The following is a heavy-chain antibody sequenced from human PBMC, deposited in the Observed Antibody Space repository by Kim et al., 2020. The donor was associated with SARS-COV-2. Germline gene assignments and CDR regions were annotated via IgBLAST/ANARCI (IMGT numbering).Heavy chain of an antibody. CDR1: GFTFSSYA. J-gene: IGHJ2*01. V-gene: IGHV3-30*04. CDR3: ARDTYYYGSGSIFDL. D-gene: IGHD3-10*01. CDR2: ISYDGSNK. Sequence: GGSLRLSCAASGFTFSSYAMHWVRQAPGKGLEWVAVISYDGSNKYYADSVKGRFTISRDNSKNTLYLQMNSLRAEDTAVYYCARDTYYYGSGSIFDLWGR.